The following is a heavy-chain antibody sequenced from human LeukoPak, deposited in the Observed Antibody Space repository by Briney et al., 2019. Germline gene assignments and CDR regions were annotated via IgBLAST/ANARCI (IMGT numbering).Heavy chain of an antibody. CDR1: GGTFSSYA. Sequence: SVKVSCKASGGTFSSYAISWVRQAPGQGLEWMGGTIPIFGTANDAQKFQGRVTITADESTSTAYMELSSLRSEDTAVYYCARVVVPAAIPYYYYYMDVWGKGTTVTVSS. CDR2: TIPIFGTA. D-gene: IGHD2-2*02. V-gene: IGHV1-69*13. J-gene: IGHJ6*03. CDR3: ARVVVPAAIPYYYYYMDV.